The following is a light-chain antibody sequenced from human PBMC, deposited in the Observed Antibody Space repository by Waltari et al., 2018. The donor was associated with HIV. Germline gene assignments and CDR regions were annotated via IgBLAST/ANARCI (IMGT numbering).Light chain of an antibody. CDR3: HSRDTTGDLLV. J-gene: IGLJ2*01. Sequence: SSELTQDPAVSVALGQTVRITCPGDSLRSYSASWYQQKPGQAPVLVFYSRNNRPAGIPDRFSGSSAGNTASLTITGAQAEDEADYYCHSRDTTGDLLVFGGGTKLTVL. CDR1: SLRSYS. CDR2: SRN. V-gene: IGLV3-19*01.